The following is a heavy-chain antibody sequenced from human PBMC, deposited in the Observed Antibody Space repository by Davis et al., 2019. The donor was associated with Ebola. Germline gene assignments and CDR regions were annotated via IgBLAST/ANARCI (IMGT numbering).Heavy chain of an antibody. CDR2: IHQDGSEA. V-gene: IGHV3-7*01. Sequence: GESLKISCTTSGFTFGDYAMTWVRQAPGKALERAANIHQDGSEAHSMHAVKGRFTISRENAQNTLYLQMNGLRAEDTAVYYCARDRVVNGFNLEKYYYFGMDVWGQGTTVTVSS. CDR1: GFTFGDYA. J-gene: IGHJ6*02. D-gene: IGHD5-24*01. CDR3: ARDRVVNGFNLEKYYYFGMDV.